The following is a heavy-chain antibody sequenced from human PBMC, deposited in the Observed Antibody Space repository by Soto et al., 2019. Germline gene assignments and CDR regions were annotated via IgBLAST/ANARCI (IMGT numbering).Heavy chain of an antibody. V-gene: IGHV1-18*01. CDR1: GYTFTSYG. D-gene: IGHD3-16*02. Sequence: QVQLVQSGAEVKKPGASVKVSCKASGYTFTSYGISWVRQAPGQGLEWMGWISAYNGNTNYAQKLQGRVTMTTDTPTSTAYMELRSLRSDDTAVYYCARDQQVMITFGGVIAEFDYWGQGTLVTVSS. CDR2: ISAYNGNT. J-gene: IGHJ4*02. CDR3: ARDQQVMITFGGVIAEFDY.